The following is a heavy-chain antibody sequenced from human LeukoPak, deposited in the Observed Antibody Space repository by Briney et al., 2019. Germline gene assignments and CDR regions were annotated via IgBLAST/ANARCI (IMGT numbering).Heavy chain of an antibody. CDR1: GFTFISYS. V-gene: IGHV3-48*02. D-gene: IGHD2-21*02. Sequence: GGSLRLSCAASGFTFISYSMNWVRQAPGKGLEWVSYISSSSTIYYADSVKGRFTISRDNAKNSLYLQMSSLRDEDTAVYYCARGVVPGTFDYWGQGTLVTVSS. CDR3: ARGVVPGTFDY. CDR2: ISSSSTI. J-gene: IGHJ4*02.